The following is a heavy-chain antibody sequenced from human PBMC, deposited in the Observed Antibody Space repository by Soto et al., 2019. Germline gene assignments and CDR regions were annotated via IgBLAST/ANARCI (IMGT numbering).Heavy chain of an antibody. J-gene: IGHJ4*02. CDR1: GFNFRGYG. D-gene: IGHD1-26*01. CDR2: TRHDGSNT. Sequence: QAHLVQSGGGVVQPGRSLRLSCEASGFNFRGYGMHWVRQAPGKGLEWVAITRHDGSNTYYADSVRGRFTISRDNSKNTLDLQMNSLTVEDTAVYYCARDGVGITTFFGYCDYWGQGTLITVSS. V-gene: IGHV3-33*01. CDR3: ARDGVGITTFFGYCDY.